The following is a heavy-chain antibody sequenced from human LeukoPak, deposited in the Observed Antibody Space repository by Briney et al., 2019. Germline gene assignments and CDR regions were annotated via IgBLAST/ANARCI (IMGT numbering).Heavy chain of an antibody. CDR2: INHSGST. J-gene: IGHJ5*02. V-gene: IGHV4-34*01. CDR3: ARGGYDFWSGYYTGRFWFDP. CDR1: GGSFSGYY. D-gene: IGHD3-3*01. Sequence: PSETLSLTGAVYGGSFSGYYWSWIRQPPGKGLEWIGEINHSGSTNYNPSLKSRVTISVDTSKNQFSLKLSSVTAADTAVYYCARGGYDFWSGYYTGRFWFDPWGQGTLVTVSS.